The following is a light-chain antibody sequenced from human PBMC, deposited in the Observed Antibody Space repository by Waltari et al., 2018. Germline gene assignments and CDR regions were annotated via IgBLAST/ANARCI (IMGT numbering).Light chain of an antibody. V-gene: IGKV1-5*03. J-gene: IGKJ4*01. CDR1: QSISSW. CDR2: KAS. Sequence: DIQMTQSPSTLSASVGDRVTITCRASQSISSWLAWYQQKPGQAPKLLIYKASSLESGVPSRFSGTESGTEFTLTISSLQPDDFVTYYCQHYNSYPLTFGGGTKVEIK. CDR3: QHYNSYPLT.